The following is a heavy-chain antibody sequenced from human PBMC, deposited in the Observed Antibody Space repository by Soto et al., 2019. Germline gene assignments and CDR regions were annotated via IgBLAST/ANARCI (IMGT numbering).Heavy chain of an antibody. CDR1: GYIFRNNW. V-gene: IGHV5-10-1*01. Sequence: GESLKISCKGSGYIFRNNWITWVRQMPGKGLEWVGRIDLTDSYTSYSPSFQGHVSFSADKSINTTYLHFSSLRASDTAVYYCARHGGSHYLSSGYHYVLDYWGQGTPVTVSS. CDR3: ARHGGSHYLSSGYHYVLDY. CDR2: IDLTDSYT. J-gene: IGHJ4*02. D-gene: IGHD3-22*01.